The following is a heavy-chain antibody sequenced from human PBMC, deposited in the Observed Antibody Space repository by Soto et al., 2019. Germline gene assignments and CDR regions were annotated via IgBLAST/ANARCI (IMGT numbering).Heavy chain of an antibody. J-gene: IGHJ5*02. D-gene: IGHD3-10*01. V-gene: IGHV6-1*01. CDR2: TYYRSKWYN. Sequence: KQSQTLSLTCAISGDSVSSNSAAWNWIRQSPSRGLEWLGRTYYRSKWYNDYAVSVKSRITINPDTSKNQFSLQLNSVTPEDTAVYYCAREILWFGELLYLNWFDPWGQGTLVTVSS. CDR1: GDSVSSNSAA. CDR3: AREILWFGELLYLNWFDP.